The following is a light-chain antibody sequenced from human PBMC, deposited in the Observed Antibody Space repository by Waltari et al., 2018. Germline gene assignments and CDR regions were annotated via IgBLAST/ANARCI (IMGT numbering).Light chain of an antibody. CDR1: SSDVGAYKY. J-gene: IGLJ3*02. Sequence: QSALTQPASVSGSPGQSITISCLGSSSDVGAYKYVSWFQQHPGKAPKLIIYDVSTRPSGTSDRFSGSKSGNTASLTISGLQAEDEADYYCGSYTTSRTWVFGGGTKLTVL. V-gene: IGLV2-14*03. CDR3: GSYTTSRTWV. CDR2: DVS.